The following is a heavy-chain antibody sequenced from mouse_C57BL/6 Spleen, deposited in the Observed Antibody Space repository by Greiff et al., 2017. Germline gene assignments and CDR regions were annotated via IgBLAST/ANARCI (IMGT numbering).Heavy chain of an antibody. CDR3: ARVPYDYYFDY. CDR1: GYSITSGYY. V-gene: IGHV3-6*01. J-gene: IGHJ2*01. Sequence: EVKLMESGPGLVKPSQSLSLTCSVTGYSITSGYYWNWIRQFPGNKLEWMGYISYDGSNNYNPSLKNRISITRDTSKNQFFLKLNSVTTEDTATYYCARVPYDYYFDYWGQGTTLTVSS. CDR2: ISYDGSN. D-gene: IGHD2-4*01.